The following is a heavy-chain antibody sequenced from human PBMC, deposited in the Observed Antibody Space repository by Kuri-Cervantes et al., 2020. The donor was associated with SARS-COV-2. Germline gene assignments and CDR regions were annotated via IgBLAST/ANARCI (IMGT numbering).Heavy chain of an antibody. CDR3: ARGVGYGDYTFDY. J-gene: IGHJ4*02. CDR2: ISSSSSYI. CDR1: GFDFSTYS. Sequence: GESLKISCAASGFDFSTYSMNWVRQAPGKGLEWVSSISSSSSYIYYADSVKGRFTISRDNAKNSLYLQMNSLRAEDTAVYYCARGVGYGDYTFDYWGQGTLVTVSS. D-gene: IGHD4-17*01. V-gene: IGHV3-21*01.